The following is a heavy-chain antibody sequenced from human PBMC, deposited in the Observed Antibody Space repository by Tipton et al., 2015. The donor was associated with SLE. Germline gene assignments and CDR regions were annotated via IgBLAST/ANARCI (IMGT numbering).Heavy chain of an antibody. Sequence: SLRLSCAASGFTYSGYAMHWVRQAPGKGLEWVAFIRADGSNKDYADSVKGRFTISRDNSKNTVSLQMNSLRVEDTAVYFCARGPFQRWPPGAYWGQGTLVTVSS. CDR3: ARGPFQRWPPGAY. CDR1: GFTYSGYA. J-gene: IGHJ4*02. CDR2: IRADGSNK. D-gene: IGHD6-19*01. V-gene: IGHV3-33*01.